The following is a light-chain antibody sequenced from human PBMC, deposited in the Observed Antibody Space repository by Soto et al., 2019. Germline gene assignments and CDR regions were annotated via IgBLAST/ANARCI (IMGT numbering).Light chain of an antibody. CDR1: SSDVGSYKL. V-gene: IGLV2-23*02. Sequence: QSVLTQPASVSGSPGQSITISCTGTSSDVGSYKLVSWYQQHPGKVPKLMIYEVSQRPSGVSNRFSGSKSGNTASLTISGLQAEDEADYYCFSYAGSSSCVFGSGTKLTVL. CDR3: FSYAGSSSCV. J-gene: IGLJ1*01. CDR2: EVS.